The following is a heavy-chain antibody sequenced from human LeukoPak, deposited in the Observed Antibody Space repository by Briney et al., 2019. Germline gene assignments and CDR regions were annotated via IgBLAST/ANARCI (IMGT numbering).Heavy chain of an antibody. D-gene: IGHD6-13*01. V-gene: IGHV4-59*01. Sequence: SETLSLTCTVSGGSISSYYWSWIQQPPGKGLERIGYIYYSGSTNYNPSLKSRVTISVDTSKNQFSLKLSSVTAADTAVYYCARVEYSSSWYGKYYFDYWGQGTLVTVSS. J-gene: IGHJ4*02. CDR3: ARVEYSSSWYGKYYFDY. CDR2: IYYSGST. CDR1: GGSISSYY.